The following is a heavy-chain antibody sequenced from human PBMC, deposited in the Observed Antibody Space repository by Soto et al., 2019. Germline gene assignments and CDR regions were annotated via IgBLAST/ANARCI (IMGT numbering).Heavy chain of an antibody. CDR2: IIPIFGTA. CDR3: ARERAKYGGYVDY. J-gene: IGHJ4*02. Sequence: VKVSCKASGGTFSSYAISWVRQAPGQGLEWMGGIIPIFGTANYAQKFQGRVTIIADESTSTAYMELSSLRSEDTAVYYCARERAKYGGYVDYWGQGTLVTVSS. CDR1: GGTFSSYA. V-gene: IGHV1-69*13. D-gene: IGHD2-15*01.